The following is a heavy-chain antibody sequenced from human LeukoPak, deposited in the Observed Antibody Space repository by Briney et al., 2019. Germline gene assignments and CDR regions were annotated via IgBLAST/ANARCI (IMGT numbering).Heavy chain of an antibody. CDR2: INTYNGNT. CDR1: GGTFSNYA. CDR3: ARGITERLSGQYSSSWYLAFDI. J-gene: IGHJ3*02. V-gene: IGHV1-18*01. D-gene: IGHD6-13*01. Sequence: ASVKVSCKASGGTFSNYAISWVRQAPGQGLEWVGWINTYNGNTNYPQKLQGRVTMTTDTSTRTAYMELRSLRSEDTAVYYCARGITERLSGQYSSSWYLAFDIWGQGTMVTVSS.